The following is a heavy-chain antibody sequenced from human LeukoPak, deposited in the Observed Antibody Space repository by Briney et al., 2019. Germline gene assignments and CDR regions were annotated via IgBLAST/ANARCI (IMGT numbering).Heavy chain of an antibody. Sequence: PSETLSLTCTVSGGSISSGGYYWSWIRQHPGKGLEWIGYIYYSGSTYYNPSLKSRVTISVDTSKNQFSLKLSSVTAADTAVHYCARVTMIVVSYGMDVWGQGTTVTVSS. D-gene: IGHD3-22*01. CDR2: IYYSGST. CDR3: ARVTMIVVSYGMDV. V-gene: IGHV4-31*03. CDR1: GGSISSGGYY. J-gene: IGHJ6*02.